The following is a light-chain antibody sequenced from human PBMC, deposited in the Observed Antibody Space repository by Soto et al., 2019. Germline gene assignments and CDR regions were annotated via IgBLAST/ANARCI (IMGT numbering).Light chain of an antibody. CDR2: FAS. V-gene: IGKV3-15*01. J-gene: IGKJ1*01. Sequence: VISQSPSTLSVSPGERAALYCRASQSVSTNLAWYQQKPGQPPRLLIYFASTRATAVPARFTAGGSGTEFTLTISSLQSDDLAVYYCQQYDKWPRTFGQGTMVDI. CDR1: QSVSTN. CDR3: QQYDKWPRT.